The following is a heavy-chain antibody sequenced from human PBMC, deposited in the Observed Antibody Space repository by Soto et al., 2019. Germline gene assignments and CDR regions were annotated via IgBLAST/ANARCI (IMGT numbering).Heavy chain of an antibody. CDR1: GLSVSTPGVC. V-gene: IGHV2-5*01. CDR2: IYLNDDK. CDR3: AHRTADTSVDS. Sequence: QITLKESGPTLVKATQTLTLTCTFSGLSVSTPGVCVGWVRQPPGKALEWVAFIYLNDDKRYSPSLKSRLTITKDTSKNQVILTMTNMDPVDTGTYYCAHRTADTSVDSWGQGTLVTVSS. J-gene: IGHJ4*02.